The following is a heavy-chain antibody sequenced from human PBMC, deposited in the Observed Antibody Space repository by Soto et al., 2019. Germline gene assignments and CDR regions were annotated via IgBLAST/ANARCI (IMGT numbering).Heavy chain of an antibody. D-gene: IGHD1-26*01. CDR2: IRSKANSYAT. V-gene: IGHV3-73*01. Sequence: GGSLRLSCAASGFTSSGSAMHWVRQASGKGLEWVGRIRSKANSYATAYAASVKGRFTISRDDSKNTAYLQMNSLKTEDTAVYYCTLNIVGAIAFVYWGQGTLVTVSS. J-gene: IGHJ4*02. CDR1: GFTSSGSA. CDR3: TLNIVGAIAFVY.